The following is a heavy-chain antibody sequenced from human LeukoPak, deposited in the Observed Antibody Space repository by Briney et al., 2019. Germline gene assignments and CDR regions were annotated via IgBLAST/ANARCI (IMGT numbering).Heavy chain of an antibody. CDR2: ISYDGSNK. CDR3: ARDPTICSSTSCDDY. Sequence: GGSLRLSCAASGFSFSSYGMHWVRQAPGKGLEWVAVISYDGSNKYYADSVKGRFTISRDNSKNTLYLQMNSLRAEDTAVYYCARDPTICSSTSCDDYWGQGTLVTVSS. V-gene: IGHV3-30*19. D-gene: IGHD2-2*01. J-gene: IGHJ4*02. CDR1: GFSFSSYG.